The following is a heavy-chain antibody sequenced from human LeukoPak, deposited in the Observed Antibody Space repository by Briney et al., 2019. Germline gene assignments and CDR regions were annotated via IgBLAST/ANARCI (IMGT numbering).Heavy chain of an antibody. CDR2: ISSSSSYI. D-gene: IGHD5-12*01. CDR3: ARGGRAPFDY. Sequence: GGSLRLSCAGSGFTFSSNALSWVRQAPGKGLEWVSSISSSSSYIYYADSVKGRFTISRDNAKNSLYLQMNSLRAEDTAVYYCARGGRAPFDYWGQGTLVTVSS. V-gene: IGHV3-21*01. CDR1: GFTFSSNA. J-gene: IGHJ4*02.